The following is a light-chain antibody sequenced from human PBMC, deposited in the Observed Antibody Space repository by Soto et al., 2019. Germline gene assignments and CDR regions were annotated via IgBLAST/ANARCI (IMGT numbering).Light chain of an antibody. CDR3: TSYAGSNNWV. CDR2: EVT. CDR1: SSDVGGYNY. Sequence: QSALTQPPSASGSPGQSVTISCTGTSSDVGGYNYVSWYQQHPGKAPKLVIYEVTKRPSGVPDRLSGSKSGNTASLTVSGLQAEDEADYYCTSYAGSNNWVFGGGTQLTVL. V-gene: IGLV2-8*01. J-gene: IGLJ2*01.